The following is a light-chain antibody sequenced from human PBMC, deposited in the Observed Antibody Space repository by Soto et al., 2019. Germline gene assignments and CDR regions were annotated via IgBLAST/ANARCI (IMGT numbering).Light chain of an antibody. Sequence: DIQMTQSPSSLSASVGDRVTITCRASQGIRSWLAWYQQKPEKDPKTLIYAASSLQSGVPSRFSGSGSGTDSTLTISSLQPEDFATYYCQQYNSYPLTFGGGTKVEIK. CDR3: QQYNSYPLT. V-gene: IGKV1D-16*01. CDR1: QGIRSW. CDR2: AAS. J-gene: IGKJ4*01.